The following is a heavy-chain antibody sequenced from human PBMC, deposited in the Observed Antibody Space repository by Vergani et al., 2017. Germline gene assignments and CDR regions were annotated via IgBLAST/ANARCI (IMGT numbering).Heavy chain of an antibody. CDR2: IYYSGST. D-gene: IGHD3-10*01. CDR1: GGSISSSSYY. J-gene: IGHJ4*02. Sequence: QLQLQESGPGLVKPSETLSLTCTVSGGSISSSSYYWGWIRQPPGKGLEWIGSIYYSGSTYYNPSLKSRVTISVDTSKNQFSLKLSSVTAADTAVYYCARVPSYYYGSGSYYYSHYFDYWGQGTLVTVSS. CDR3: ARVPSYYYGSGSYYYSHYFDY. V-gene: IGHV4-39*01.